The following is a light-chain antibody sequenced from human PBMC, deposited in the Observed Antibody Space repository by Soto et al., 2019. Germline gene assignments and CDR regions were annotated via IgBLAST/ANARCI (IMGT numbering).Light chain of an antibody. Sequence: QSVLTQPPSVSGAPGQRVTISCTGTRSHTGGGSDVHWYQQHPGTAPKYLIYGNTTRPSGVPDRFSGSKSGTSASLAISGLQAEDEADYFCQSFDTSLRGWVFGGGTKLTV. CDR1: RSHTGGGSD. J-gene: IGLJ3*02. V-gene: IGLV1-40*01. CDR3: QSFDTSLRGWV. CDR2: GNT.